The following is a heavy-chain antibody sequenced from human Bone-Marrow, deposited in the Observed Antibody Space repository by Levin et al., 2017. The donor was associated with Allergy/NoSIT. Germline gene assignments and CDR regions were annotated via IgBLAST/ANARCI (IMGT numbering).Heavy chain of an antibody. CDR2: IRSKAYGGTT. Sequence: GGSLRLSCTASGFTFGDYAMSWVRQAPGKGLEWVGFIRSKAYGGTTEYAASVKGRFTISRDDSKSIAYLQMNSLKTEDTAVYYCTREGGIAARPAYYFDYWGQGTLVTVSS. D-gene: IGHD6-6*01. V-gene: IGHV3-49*04. CDR1: GFTFGDYA. J-gene: IGHJ4*02. CDR3: TREGGIAARPAYYFDY.